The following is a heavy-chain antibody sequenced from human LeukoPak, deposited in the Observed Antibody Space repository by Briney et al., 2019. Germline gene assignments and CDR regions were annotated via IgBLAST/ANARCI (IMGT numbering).Heavy chain of an antibody. J-gene: IGHJ4*02. Sequence: PGGSLRLSCAASGFTFSSYSMNWVRQAPGKGLEWVSSISSSSSYIYYADSVKGRFTISRDNAKNSLYLQMNSLRAEDTAVYYCARSVNWNYFRLGGGVLGFDYWGQGTLVTVSS. D-gene: IGHD1-7*01. CDR2: ISSSSSYI. CDR3: ARSVNWNYFRLGGGVLGFDY. CDR1: GFTFSSYS. V-gene: IGHV3-21*01.